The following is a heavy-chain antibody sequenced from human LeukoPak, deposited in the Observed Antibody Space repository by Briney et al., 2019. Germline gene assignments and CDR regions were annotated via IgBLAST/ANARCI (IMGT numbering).Heavy chain of an antibody. CDR3: ARGESIAVAVDY. CDR2: IYYSGST. D-gene: IGHD6-19*01. Sequence: PSETLSLTCTVSGGSISSYYWSWIRQPPGKGLEWIGYIYYSGSTNYNPSPKSRVTISVDTSKNQFSLKLSSVTAADTAVYYCARGESIAVAVDYWGQGTLVTVSS. J-gene: IGHJ4*02. V-gene: IGHV4-59*01. CDR1: GGSISSYY.